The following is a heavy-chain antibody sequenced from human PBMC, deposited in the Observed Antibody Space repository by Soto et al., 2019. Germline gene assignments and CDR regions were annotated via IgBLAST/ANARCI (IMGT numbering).Heavy chain of an antibody. V-gene: IGHV5-10-1*01. CDR3: AESRAGYSYGYSPNYYYYGMDV. CDR2: IDPSDSYT. D-gene: IGHD5-18*01. CDR1: GYSFTSYW. J-gene: IGHJ6*02. Sequence: PGESLKISCKGSGYSFTSYWISWVRQMPGKGLEWMGRIDPSDSYTNYSPSFQGHVTISADKSISTAYLQWSSLKASDTAMYYCAESRAGYSYGYSPNYYYYGMDVWGQGTTVTVSS.